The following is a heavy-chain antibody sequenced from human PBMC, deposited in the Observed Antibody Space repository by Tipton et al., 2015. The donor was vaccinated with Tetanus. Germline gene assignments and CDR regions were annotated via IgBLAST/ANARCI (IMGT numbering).Heavy chain of an antibody. Sequence: TLSLTCTVSGGSISDYYWSWIRQPAGKGLEWIGRIYISGKTYYNPSLKSRITMSVDASKNQFSLKLSSVTAADTAVYYCARGRHFIEVALPLDYWGQGTLVTVSS. D-gene: IGHD6-19*01. CDR3: ARGRHFIEVALPLDY. CDR2: IYISGKT. J-gene: IGHJ4*02. CDR1: GGSISDYY. V-gene: IGHV4-4*07.